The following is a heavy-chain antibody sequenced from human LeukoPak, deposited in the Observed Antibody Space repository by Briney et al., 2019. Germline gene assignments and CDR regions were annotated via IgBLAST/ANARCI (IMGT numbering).Heavy chain of an antibody. CDR2: FDPEDGET. J-gene: IGHJ4*02. Sequence: ASVKVSCKVSGYTLTELSMHWVQQAPGKGLEWMGGFDPEDGETIYAQKFQGRVTMTEDTSTDTAYMELSSLRSEDTAVYYCATLSYIVVVPASDYWGQGTLVTVSS. D-gene: IGHD2-2*01. CDR3: ATLSYIVVVPASDY. CDR1: GYTLTELS. V-gene: IGHV1-24*01.